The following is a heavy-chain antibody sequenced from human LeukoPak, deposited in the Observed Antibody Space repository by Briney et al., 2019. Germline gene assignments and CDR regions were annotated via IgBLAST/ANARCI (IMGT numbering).Heavy chain of an antibody. Sequence: SETLSLTCTVSGGSISSSSYYWGWIRQPPGKGLEWIGSIYYSGSTYYNPSLKSRVTISVDTSKNQFSLKLTSVTAADAAVYYCASPREGFYYYDYWGQGTLVTVSS. J-gene: IGHJ4*02. CDR1: GGSISSSSYY. D-gene: IGHD3-10*01. CDR2: IYYSGST. V-gene: IGHV4-39*01. CDR3: ASPREGFYYYDY.